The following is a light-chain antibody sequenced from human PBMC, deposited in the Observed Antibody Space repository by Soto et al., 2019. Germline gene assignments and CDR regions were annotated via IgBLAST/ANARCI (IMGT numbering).Light chain of an antibody. CDR3: QQYNNWPRT. J-gene: IGKJ1*01. V-gene: IGKV3-15*01. Sequence: EIVMTQSPATLSVSPGERATLSCRASQSVSGNLAWYQQKPGQAPRILIYGASTGATGIPARFSGSGSGTEFTLTISSLQSEDFAVYYCQQYNNWPRTFGQGTKVEIK. CDR2: GAS. CDR1: QSVSGN.